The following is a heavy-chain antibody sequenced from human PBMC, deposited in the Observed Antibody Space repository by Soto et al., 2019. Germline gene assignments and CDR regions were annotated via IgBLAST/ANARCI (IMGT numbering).Heavy chain of an antibody. CDR2: IKQDGSEK. V-gene: IGHV3-7*05. Sequence: GGSLRLSCAASGFTFSSYWMSWVRQAPGKGLEWVANIKQDGSEKYYVDSVKGRFTISRDNAKNSLYLQMNSLRAEDTAVYYCARDRGYYDSSGYYQNDAFDIWGQGTMVTVSS. CDR1: GFTFSSYW. J-gene: IGHJ3*02. CDR3: ARDRGYYDSSGYYQNDAFDI. D-gene: IGHD3-22*01.